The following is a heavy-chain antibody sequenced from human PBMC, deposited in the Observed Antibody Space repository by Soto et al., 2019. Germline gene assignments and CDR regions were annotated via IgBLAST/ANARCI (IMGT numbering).Heavy chain of an antibody. Sequence: SETLSLTCTVSGASISGFYWSWIRKSAGKGLEWIGRIYATGTTDYNPSLKSRVMMSVDTSKKQFSLKLRSVTAADTAVYYCVRYGTKTLRAWFDPWGQGISVTVSS. V-gene: IGHV4-4*07. D-gene: IGHD1-1*01. CDR3: VRYGTKTLRAWFDP. CDR2: IYATGTT. J-gene: IGHJ5*02. CDR1: GASISGFY.